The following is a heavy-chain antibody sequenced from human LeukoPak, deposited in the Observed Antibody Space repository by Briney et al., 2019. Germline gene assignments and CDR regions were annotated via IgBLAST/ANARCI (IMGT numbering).Heavy chain of an antibody. CDR2: IHYSGSI. Sequence: PSEALSLTCSVSGGSISSGAYFWSWVRQPPGKGLEWIGYIHYSGSIYYNPSLKSRVTISVVTSKNQFSLKLSSVTAADTAVYYCATYYVGAGGRGHWGPGTLVTVSS. J-gene: IGHJ4*02. CDR3: ATYYVGAGGRGH. CDR1: GGSISSGAYF. V-gene: IGHV4-30-4*01. D-gene: IGHD3-16*01.